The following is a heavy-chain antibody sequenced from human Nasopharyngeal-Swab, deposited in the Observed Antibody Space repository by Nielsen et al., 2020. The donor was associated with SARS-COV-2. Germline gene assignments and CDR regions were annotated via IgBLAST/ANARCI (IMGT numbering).Heavy chain of an antibody. CDR3: AKVKSGTSYDAFDI. J-gene: IGHJ3*02. Sequence: GESLKISCAASGLSISGYWMSWVRQAPGKGLEWVSSIRVSGDTTYYADSVKGRFTISRDSSKNTLYLQMNSLRAEDTALYYCAKVKSGTSYDAFDIWGQGTMVTVSS. V-gene: IGHV3-23*01. D-gene: IGHD1-26*01. CDR2: IRVSGDTT. CDR1: GLSISGYW.